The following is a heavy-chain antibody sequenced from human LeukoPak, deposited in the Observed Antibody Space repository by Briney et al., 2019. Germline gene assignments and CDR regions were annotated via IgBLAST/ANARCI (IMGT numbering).Heavy chain of an antibody. CDR3: ARKGDYYDSSGYPYDAFDI. Sequence: SETLSLTCAVYGGSFSGYYWSWIRQPPGKGLEWIGYIYYSGSTNYNPSLKSRVTISVDTSKNQFSLKLSSVTAADTAVYYCARKGDYYDSSGYPYDAFDIWGQGTMVTVSS. CDR2: IYYSGST. CDR1: GGSFSGYY. V-gene: IGHV4-59*01. J-gene: IGHJ3*02. D-gene: IGHD3-22*01.